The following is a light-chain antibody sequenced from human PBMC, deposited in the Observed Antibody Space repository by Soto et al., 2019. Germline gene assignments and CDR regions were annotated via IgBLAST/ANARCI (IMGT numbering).Light chain of an antibody. Sequence: DIQMTQSPSTLSASAGDRVTITCRASQSVGRALAWYQQKPGRAPKLLMYDASNLESGVPSRFSGSGSGTEFTLTISSLQPDGLATYYCQQYKSSTTFGQGTKLEIK. V-gene: IGKV1-5*01. J-gene: IGKJ2*01. CDR2: DAS. CDR1: QSVGRA. CDR3: QQYKSSTT.